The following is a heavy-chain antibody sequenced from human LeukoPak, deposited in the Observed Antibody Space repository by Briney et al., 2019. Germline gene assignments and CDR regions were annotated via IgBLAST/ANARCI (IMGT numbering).Heavy chain of an antibody. J-gene: IGHJ4*02. CDR2: IYTSGST. CDR1: GGSISSYY. Sequence: SETLSLTCTVSGGSISSYYWSWIRQPAGEGLEWIGRIYTSGSTNYNPSLKSRVTMSVDTSKNQFSLKLSSVTAADTAVYYCARVDEGYCSSTSCYVFDYWGQGTLVTVSS. V-gene: IGHV4-4*07. CDR3: ARVDEGYCSSTSCYVFDY. D-gene: IGHD2-2*01.